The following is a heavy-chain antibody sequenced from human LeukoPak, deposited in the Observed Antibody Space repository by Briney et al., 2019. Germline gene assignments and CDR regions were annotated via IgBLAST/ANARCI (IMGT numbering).Heavy chain of an antibody. CDR3: ARGVKVVIAILAVTAIDY. V-gene: IGHV6-1*01. CDR1: GDSVSSNSAA. Sequence: SQTLSLTCAISGDSVSSNSAAWNWIRQSPSRGLEWLGRTYYRSKWYNDYAVSVKSRITINPDTSKNQFSLQLNSVTPEDTAVYYCARGVKVVIAILAVTAIDYWGQGTLVTVSS. J-gene: IGHJ4*02. CDR2: TYYRSKWYN. D-gene: IGHD2-21*01.